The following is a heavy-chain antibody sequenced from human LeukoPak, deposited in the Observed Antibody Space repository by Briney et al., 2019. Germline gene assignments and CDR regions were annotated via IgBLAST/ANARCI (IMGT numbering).Heavy chain of an antibody. CDR2: IYYSGST. J-gene: IGHJ6*02. CDR1: GGSLSSYY. Sequence: PSETLSLTCTVSGGSLSSYYGSWPRQPPGKGLVWIGYIYYSGSTNYNPSLKSRVTISVDTSKNQFSLKLSSVTAADTAVYYCARAPGMDVWGQGTTVTVSS. V-gene: IGHV4-59*01. CDR3: ARAPGMDV.